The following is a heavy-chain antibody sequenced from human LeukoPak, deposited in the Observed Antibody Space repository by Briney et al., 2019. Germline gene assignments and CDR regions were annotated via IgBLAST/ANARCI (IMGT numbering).Heavy chain of an antibody. CDR1: GYTFTSYD. J-gene: IGHJ4*02. D-gene: IGHD1-20*01. Sequence: ASVKVSCKASGYTFTSYDINWVRQAPGQGLEWMGRIIPILGIANYAQKFQGRVTITADKSTSTAYMELSSLRSEDTAVYYCARGPLITGTTLGYFDYWGQGTLVTVSS. CDR3: ARGPLITGTTLGYFDY. CDR2: IIPILGIA. V-gene: IGHV1-69*04.